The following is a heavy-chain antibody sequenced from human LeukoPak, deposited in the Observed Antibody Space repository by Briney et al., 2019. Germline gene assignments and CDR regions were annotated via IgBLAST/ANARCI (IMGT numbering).Heavy chain of an antibody. CDR1: GFTVSSNY. V-gene: IGHV3-66*01. Sequence: GGSLRLSCAASGFTVSSNYMSWVRQAPGKGLEWVSVIYSGGSTYYADSVKGRFTISRDNSKNTLYLQMNSLRAEDTAVYYCARDLVTGTTSNYWGQGTLVTVSS. J-gene: IGHJ4*02. CDR2: IYSGGST. CDR3: ARDLVTGTTSNY. D-gene: IGHD1-20*01.